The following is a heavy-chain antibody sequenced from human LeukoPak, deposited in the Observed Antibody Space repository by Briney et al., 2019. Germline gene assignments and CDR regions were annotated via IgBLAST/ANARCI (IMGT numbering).Heavy chain of an antibody. D-gene: IGHD3-3*01. J-gene: IGHJ5*02. CDR3: ARDPHAPTIFGVFDP. CDR1: GGSISSGSYY. Sequence: SQTLSLTCTVSGGSISSGSYYWSWIRQPAGKGLEWIGRIYTSGSTNYNPSLKSRVTISVDTSKNQSSLKLSSVTAADTAVYYCARDPHAPTIFGVFDPWGQGTLVTVSS. CDR2: IYTSGST. V-gene: IGHV4-61*02.